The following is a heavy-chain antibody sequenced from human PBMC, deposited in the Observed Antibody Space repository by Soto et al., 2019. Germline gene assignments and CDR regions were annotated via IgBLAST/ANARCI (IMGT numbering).Heavy chain of an antibody. Sequence: GSLRLSCAASGFTFSSYWMSWVRQAPGKGLEWVANIKQDGSEKYYVDSVKGRFTISRDNAKNSLYLQMNSLRAEDTAVYYCAREEQQLVSPENYYYMDVWGKGTTVTVSS. CDR2: IKQDGSEK. J-gene: IGHJ6*03. CDR3: AREEQQLVSPENYYYMDV. D-gene: IGHD6-13*01. V-gene: IGHV3-7*01. CDR1: GFTFSSYW.